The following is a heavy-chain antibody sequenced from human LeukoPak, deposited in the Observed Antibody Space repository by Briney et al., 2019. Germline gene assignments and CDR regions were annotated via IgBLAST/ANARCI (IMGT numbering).Heavy chain of an antibody. CDR1: GFTFSTSA. CDR2: INWNGGSR. D-gene: IGHD2-2*02. V-gene: IGHV3-20*01. J-gene: IGHJ5*02. CDR3: ARDRCSSTSCYNTPNWFDP. Sequence: PGGSLRLSCAASGFTFSTSAMNWVRQAPGKGLEWVSGINWNGGSRGYADSVKGRFTISRDNAKNSVYLQMNSLRSEDTAFYHCARDRCSSTSCYNTPNWFDPWGQGTLVTVSS.